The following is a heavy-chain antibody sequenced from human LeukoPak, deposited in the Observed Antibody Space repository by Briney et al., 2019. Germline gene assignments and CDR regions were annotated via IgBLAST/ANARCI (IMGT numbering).Heavy chain of an antibody. D-gene: IGHD3-3*01. CDR2: ISWNSGSI. CDR1: GFTFDDYA. Sequence: GGSLRLSCAASGFTFDDYAMHWVRQAPGKGLEWVSGISWNSGSIGYADSVKGRFTISRDNAKNSLYLQMNSLRAEDMALYYCAKDISRLLFLEWSDAFDIWGQGTMVTVSS. V-gene: IGHV3-9*03. CDR3: AKDISRLLFLEWSDAFDI. J-gene: IGHJ3*02.